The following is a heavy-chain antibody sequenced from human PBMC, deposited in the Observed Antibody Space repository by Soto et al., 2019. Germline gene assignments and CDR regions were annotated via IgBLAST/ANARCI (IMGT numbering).Heavy chain of an antibody. CDR3: VRVGLNRNYDFAF. V-gene: IGHV1-2*02. J-gene: IGHJ4*02. Sequence: QVQLVQSGAEVKKPGASVKVSCKASGYTFNSYYIHWVRQAPGQGLEWMGWINPNSDVTGYAQSFQGRVTMTRDMSVTTAYMDLTRLRSDDPAVYYCVRVGLNRNYDFAFWGQGTLITVSS. D-gene: IGHD3-16*01. CDR1: GYTFNSYY. CDR2: INPNSDVT.